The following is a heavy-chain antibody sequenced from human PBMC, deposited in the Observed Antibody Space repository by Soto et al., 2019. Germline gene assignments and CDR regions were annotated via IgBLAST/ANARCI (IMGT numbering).Heavy chain of an antibody. D-gene: IGHD3-3*01. CDR2: ISRSRSSSAV. Sequence: EVQLVESGGGLVEPGGSLRLSCAASGSTFSNYNMNWVRQAPGKGLEWLSYISRSRSSSAVYYADSVQGRFTISRDNAKNSLYLQMNSLRDEDTAVYYCARDGGGGLLGVAGMDVWGQGTTVTVSS. CDR1: GSTFSNYN. J-gene: IGHJ6*02. V-gene: IGHV3-48*02. CDR3: ARDGGGGLLGVAGMDV.